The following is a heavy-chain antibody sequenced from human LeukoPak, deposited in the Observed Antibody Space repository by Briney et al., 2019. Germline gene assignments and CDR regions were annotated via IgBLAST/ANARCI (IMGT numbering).Heavy chain of an antibody. V-gene: IGHV1-18*01. CDR2: ISAYNGNT. CDR1: GYTFNSYG. Sequence: ASVKVSCKASGYTFNSYGISWVRQAPGQGLEWMGWISAYNGNTNYAQKLQGRVTMTTDTSTSTAYMELRSLRSDDTAVYYCARVNYDYVWGSYRSPLDYWGQGTLVTVSS. D-gene: IGHD3-16*02. J-gene: IGHJ4*02. CDR3: ARVNYDYVWGSYRSPLDY.